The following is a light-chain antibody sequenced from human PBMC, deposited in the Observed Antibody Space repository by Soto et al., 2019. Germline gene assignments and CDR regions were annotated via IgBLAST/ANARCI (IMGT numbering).Light chain of an antibody. J-gene: IGLJ2*01. V-gene: IGLV2-14*03. CDR3: SSYTNSNNVI. CDR2: DVN. Sequence: QSALTQPASMSGSPGQSITISCTGTSSDVGAYDYVSWYQQHPGKAPKLMIYDVNHRPSGVSNRFSGSKSGNTASLTISGLLVDDEADYYCSSYTNSNNVIFGGGTKLTVL. CDR1: SSDVGAYDY.